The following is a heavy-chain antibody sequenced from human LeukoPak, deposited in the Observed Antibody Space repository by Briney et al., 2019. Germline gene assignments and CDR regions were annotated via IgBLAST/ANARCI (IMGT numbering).Heavy chain of an antibody. CDR2: IYYSGST. D-gene: IGHD3-3*01. Sequence: SETLSLTCTVAGGSISSYYWSWIRQPPGKGLEWIGYIYYSGSTNYNPSLKSRVTISVDTSKNQFSLQLSSVTAADTAVYYCARGNDFWSGYYADYFDYWGQGTLVTVSS. CDR3: ARGNDFWSGYYADYFDY. CDR1: GGSISSYY. V-gene: IGHV4-59*01. J-gene: IGHJ4*02.